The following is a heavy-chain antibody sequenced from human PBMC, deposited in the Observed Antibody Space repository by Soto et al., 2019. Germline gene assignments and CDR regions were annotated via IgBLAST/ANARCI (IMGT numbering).Heavy chain of an antibody. CDR1: GFTFSGSA. J-gene: IGHJ6*02. CDR3: TRHLVQKNYYGMDV. CDR2: IRSKANSYAT. Sequence: EVQLVESGGGLVQPGGSQKLSCAASGFTFSGSAMHWVRQASGKGLEWVGRIRSKANSYATAYAASVKGRFTISRDDSKNTAYLQMNSLKTEDTAVYYCTRHLVQKNYYGMDVWGQGTTVTVSS. V-gene: IGHV3-73*02. D-gene: IGHD2-2*01.